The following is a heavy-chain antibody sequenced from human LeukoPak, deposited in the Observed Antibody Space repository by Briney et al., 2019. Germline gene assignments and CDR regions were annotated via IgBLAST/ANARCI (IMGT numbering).Heavy chain of an antibody. J-gene: IGHJ4*02. CDR2: ISYSGST. CDR3: ARNLYDSSGSMGIYTFDY. V-gene: IGHV4-59*01. D-gene: IGHD3-22*01. CDR1: GGSISSYY. Sequence: PSETLSLTCTVSGGSISSYYWSWIRQPPGKGLEWIGYISYSGSTNCNPSLKSRVSMSVDTSRNQFSLKLSSVTAADTAVYFCARNLYDSSGSMGIYTFDYWGQGTLVIVSS.